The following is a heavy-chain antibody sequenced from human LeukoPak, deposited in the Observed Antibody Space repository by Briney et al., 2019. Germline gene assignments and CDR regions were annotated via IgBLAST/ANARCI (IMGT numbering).Heavy chain of an antibody. D-gene: IGHD1-26*01. V-gene: IGHV1-24*01. CDR3: ARDLSGSYFNWGFDP. CDR1: GYTLTELS. CDR2: LDPGDGET. J-gene: IGHJ5*02. Sequence: ASVKVSCKVSGYTLTELSMHWVRQSPGKGLEWMAGLDPGDGETIFAQKFQGRLSLTEDTSTDTAYMELSSLRSDDTAVYYCARDLSGSYFNWGFDPWGQGTLVTVSS.